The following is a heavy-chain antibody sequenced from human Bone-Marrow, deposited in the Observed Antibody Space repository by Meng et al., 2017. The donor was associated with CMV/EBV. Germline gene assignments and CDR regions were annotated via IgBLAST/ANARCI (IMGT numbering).Heavy chain of an antibody. CDR3: ARDPTPSITIFGVAQPWFDP. V-gene: IGHV1-18*01. CDR1: GYTFTSYG. Sequence: ASVKVSCKASGYTFTSYGISWVRQAPGQGLEWMGWISAYNGNTNYAQKLQCRVTMTTDTSTSTAYMELRSLRSDDTAVYYCARDPTPSITIFGVAQPWFDPWGQGTLVTVSS. CDR2: ISAYNGNT. D-gene: IGHD3-3*01. J-gene: IGHJ5*02.